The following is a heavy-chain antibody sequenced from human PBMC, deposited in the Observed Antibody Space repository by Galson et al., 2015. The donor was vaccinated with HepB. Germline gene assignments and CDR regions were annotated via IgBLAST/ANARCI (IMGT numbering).Heavy chain of an antibody. J-gene: IGHJ6*02. CDR2: INGGGGRK. V-gene: IGHV3-23*01. Sequence: SLRLSCAASGFTFNSYVMSWVRQAPGKGLEWVSAINGGGGRKYYADSVKGRFTISRDNSKNTLYLQMNSLRAEDTAVYYCAKSAYKQQLATYYYYYYGMDVWGQGTTVTVSS. CDR1: GFTFNSYV. CDR3: AKSAYKQQLATYYYYYYGMDV. D-gene: IGHD6-13*01.